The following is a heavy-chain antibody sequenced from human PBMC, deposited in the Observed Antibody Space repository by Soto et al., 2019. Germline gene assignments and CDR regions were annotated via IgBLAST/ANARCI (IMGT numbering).Heavy chain of an antibody. V-gene: IGHV4-34*01. Sequence: SETLSLTCAVYGGSFSGDYWSWIRQPPGKGLEWIGEINHSGSTNYNPSLKSRVTISVDTSKNQFSLKLSSVTAADTAVYYCARVSWQWLVRKGFDYWGQGTLVTVSS. CDR2: INHSGST. CDR1: GGSFSGDY. CDR3: ARVSWQWLVRKGFDY. J-gene: IGHJ4*02. D-gene: IGHD6-19*01.